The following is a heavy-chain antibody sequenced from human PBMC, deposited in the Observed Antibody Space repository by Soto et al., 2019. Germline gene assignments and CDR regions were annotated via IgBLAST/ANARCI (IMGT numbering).Heavy chain of an antibody. CDR3: ARRYGGAFDI. Sequence: QVQLQESGPGLVKPSETLSLTCTVSGGSISSYYWSWIRQPPGKGLEWIGYIYYSGSTNYNPSLTRPVTISVDMSKSRFSLKLSSVTAAATAVYYCARRYGGAFDIWGQGTMVTVSS. CDR2: IYYSGST. J-gene: IGHJ3*02. V-gene: IGHV4-59*01. CDR1: GGSISSYY. D-gene: IGHD4-17*01.